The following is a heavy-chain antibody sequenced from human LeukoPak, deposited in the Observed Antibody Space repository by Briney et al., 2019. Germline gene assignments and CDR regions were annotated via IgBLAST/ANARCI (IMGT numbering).Heavy chain of an antibody. CDR3: AREGCSSTSCYVPNWFDP. V-gene: IGHV3-30*04. J-gene: IGHJ5*02. CDR1: GFTFSSYA. Sequence: GGSLRLSCAASGFTFSSYAMHWVRQAPGKGLEWVAVISYGGSNKYYADSVKGRFTISRDNSKNTLYLQMNSLRAEDTAVYYCAREGCSSTSCYVPNWFDPWGQGTLVTVSS. CDR2: ISYGGSNK. D-gene: IGHD2-2*01.